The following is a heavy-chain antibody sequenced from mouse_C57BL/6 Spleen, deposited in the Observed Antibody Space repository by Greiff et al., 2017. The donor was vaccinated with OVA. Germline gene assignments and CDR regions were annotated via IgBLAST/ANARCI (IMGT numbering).Heavy chain of an antibody. J-gene: IGHJ4*01. Sequence: EVKLQESGGGLVKPGGSLKLSCAASGFTFSSYAMSWVRQTPEKRLEWVATISDGGSYTYYPDNVKGRFTISRDNAKNNLYLQMSHLKSEDTAMYYCARELVTTYYAMDYWGQGTSVTVSS. CDR2: ISDGGSYT. CDR3: ARELVTTYYAMDY. D-gene: IGHD2-2*01. CDR1: GFTFSSYA. V-gene: IGHV5-4*01.